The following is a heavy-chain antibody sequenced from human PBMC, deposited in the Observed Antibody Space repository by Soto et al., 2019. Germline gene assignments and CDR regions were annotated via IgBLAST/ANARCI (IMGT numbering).Heavy chain of an antibody. CDR2: IYPGDSDT. D-gene: IGHD3-9*01. V-gene: IGHV5-51*01. CDR1: GDNCNTYW. Sequence: EFLKIACKGAGDNCNTYWIVWVRQIPGQGLEWMGIIYPGDSDTTYSPSFQGQVTISADKSISTAYLQWSSLKASDTAMYYCARVGGGTYDWYYYYGVDVWGQGTTVSVSS. J-gene: IGHJ6*02. CDR3: ARVGGGTYDWYYYYGVDV.